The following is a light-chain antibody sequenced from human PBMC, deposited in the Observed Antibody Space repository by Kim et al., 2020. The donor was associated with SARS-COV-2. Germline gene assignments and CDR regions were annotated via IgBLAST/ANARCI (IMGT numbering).Light chain of an antibody. V-gene: IGLV1-40*01. CDR2: HND. CDR1: SSNIGTRFD. CDR3: QSYDSSLGGSL. Sequence: QSVLTQPPSVSGDPGQRVTISCSGSSSNIGTRFDVNWYQRVPGTAPKLLIYHNDNRPSGVPDRFSGFRSGTSASLAITGLQPEDEADYYCQSYDSSLGGSLFGGGTQLTVL. J-gene: IGLJ3*02.